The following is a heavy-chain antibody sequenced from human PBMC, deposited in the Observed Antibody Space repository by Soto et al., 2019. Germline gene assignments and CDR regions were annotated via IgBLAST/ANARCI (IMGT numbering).Heavy chain of an antibody. J-gene: IGHJ4*02. CDR3: ATRGAIRGYSYGPLDY. Sequence: SETLSLTCAVYGGSFSGYYWTWIRQPPGKGLEGIGEINHSGSPNYNPSLKSRVTISVDTSNNHFSLRLNSVTAADTAVYYCATRGAIRGYSYGPLDYWGQGTLVTVSS. V-gene: IGHV4-34*01. D-gene: IGHD5-18*01. CDR1: GGSFSGYY. CDR2: INHSGSP.